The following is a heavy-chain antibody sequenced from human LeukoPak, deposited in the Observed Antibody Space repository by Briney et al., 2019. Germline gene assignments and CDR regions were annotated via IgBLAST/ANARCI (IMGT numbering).Heavy chain of an antibody. CDR1: GGSISSGDYY. D-gene: IGHD6-13*01. J-gene: IGHJ5*02. CDR3: ARGGQQLVQGWFDP. V-gene: IGHV4-30-4*01. CDR2: IYYSGST. Sequence: SETLSLTCTVSGGSISSGDYYWSWIRQPPGKGLEWIGYIYYSGSTYYNPSLKSRVTISVDTSKNQFSLKLSSATAADTAVYYCARGGQQLVQGWFDPWGQGTLVTVSS.